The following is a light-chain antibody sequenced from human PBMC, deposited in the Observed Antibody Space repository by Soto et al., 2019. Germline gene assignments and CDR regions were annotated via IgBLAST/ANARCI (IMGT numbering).Light chain of an antibody. CDR3: AAWDDSLNGVV. J-gene: IGLJ2*01. Sequence: QSVLTQPPSVSGTPGQRVTVSCSGSFSNLGTNSVNWYQQFPGTAPKLLIYDNAQRPSGVPDRVSGSKSGTSASLAISDLQSDDEADYYCAAWDDSLNGVVFGGGTQLTVL. CDR2: DNA. V-gene: IGLV1-44*01. CDR1: FSNLGTNS.